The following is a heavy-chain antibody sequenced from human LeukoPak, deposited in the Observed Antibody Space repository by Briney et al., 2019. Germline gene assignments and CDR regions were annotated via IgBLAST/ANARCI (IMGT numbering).Heavy chain of an antibody. CDR1: GYTFTSYG. D-gene: IGHD1-7*01. Sequence: ASVKVSCKASGYTFTSYGISWVRQAPGQGLEWMGWISAYNGNTNYAQKLQGRVTMTTDTSTSTAYMELRSLRSDDTAVCYCARRGTTDYYYYGMDVWGQGTTVTVSS. CDR3: ARRGTTDYYYYGMDV. J-gene: IGHJ6*02. V-gene: IGHV1-18*01. CDR2: ISAYNGNT.